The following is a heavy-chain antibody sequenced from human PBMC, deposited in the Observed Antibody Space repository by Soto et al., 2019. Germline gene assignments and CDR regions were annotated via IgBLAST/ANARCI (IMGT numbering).Heavy chain of an antibody. Sequence: EVQLVESGGGLVQPGGSLRVSCAASGLTVSNNSMNWVRQAPGKGLEWVSNTFSGGSTYYADSVKSRFTIFRDNAKNTLHLQINSMTAEDTAVYYCARAGVYSSANMDVWGKGATVTVSS. V-gene: IGHV3-66*01. J-gene: IGHJ6*03. CDR3: ARAGVYSSANMDV. CDR2: TFSGGST. CDR1: GLTVSNNS. D-gene: IGHD6-25*01.